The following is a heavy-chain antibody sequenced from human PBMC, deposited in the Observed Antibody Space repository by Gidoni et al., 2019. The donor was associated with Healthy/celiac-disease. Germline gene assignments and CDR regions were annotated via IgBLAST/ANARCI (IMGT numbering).Heavy chain of an antibody. Sequence: QVQLVQSGAEVKKPGASVTVSCKASGYTFTSYAMHWVRQAPGQRLEWMGWINAGNGNTKYSQKFQGRVTITRDTSASTAYMELSSLRSEDTAVYYCARELIASSSPYYYYGMDVWGQGTTVTVSS. CDR1: GYTFTSYA. CDR3: ARELIASSSPYYYYGMDV. CDR2: INAGNGNT. D-gene: IGHD6-6*01. J-gene: IGHJ6*02. V-gene: IGHV1-3*01.